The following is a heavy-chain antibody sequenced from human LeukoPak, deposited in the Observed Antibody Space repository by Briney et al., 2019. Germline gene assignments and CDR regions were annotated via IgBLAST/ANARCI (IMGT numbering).Heavy chain of an antibody. V-gene: IGHV3-23*01. J-gene: IGHJ3*02. CDR1: GFRFSGYG. Sequence: GGSLRLSCAASGFRFSGYGMHWVRQAPGKGLEWVSAISGSGGSTYYADSVKGRFTISRDNSKNTLYLQMNSLRAEDTAVYSCAKADWNDGAFDIWGQGTMVTVSS. D-gene: IGHD1-1*01. CDR2: ISGSGGST. CDR3: AKADWNDGAFDI.